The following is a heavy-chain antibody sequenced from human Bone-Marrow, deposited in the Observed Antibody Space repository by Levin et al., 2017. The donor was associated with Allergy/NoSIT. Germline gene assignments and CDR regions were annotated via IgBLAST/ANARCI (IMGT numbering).Heavy chain of an antibody. CDR3: ATSDYDFDF. J-gene: IGHJ4*02. D-gene: IGHD4-17*01. V-gene: IGHV3-23*01. CDR1: GLTFSNHG. Sequence: HPGGSLRLSCAVSGLTFSNHGMSWVRQAPGKGLEWVCGISGSGTDTYYADSMKGRVTISRDNSKNMVYLQMNSLRADDTAIYYCATSDYDFDFWGQGNLVTVSS. CDR2: ISGSGTDT.